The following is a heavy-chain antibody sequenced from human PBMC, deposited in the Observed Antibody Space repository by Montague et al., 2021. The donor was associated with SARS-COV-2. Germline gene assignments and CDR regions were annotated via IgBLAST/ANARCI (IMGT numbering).Heavy chain of an antibody. CDR2: IDWDDDK. J-gene: IGHJ3*02. CDR1: GFSLSTSGMC. V-gene: IGHV2-70*01. CDR3: ARIWGATRGDACDI. Sequence: PALVKPTQTLTLTCTFSGFSLSTSGMCVSWIRQPPGKALEWLALIDWDDDKYYSTSLKTRLTISKDTSKNQVVLTMTNMDPVDTATYYCARIWGATRGDACDIWGQGTMVTGSS. D-gene: IGHD1-26*01.